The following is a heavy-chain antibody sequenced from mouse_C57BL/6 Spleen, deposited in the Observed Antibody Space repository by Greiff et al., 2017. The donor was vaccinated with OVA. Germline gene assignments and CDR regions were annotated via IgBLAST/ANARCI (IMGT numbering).Heavy chain of an antibody. J-gene: IGHJ2*01. Sequence: EVKLMESGGGLVKPGGSLKLSCAASGFTFSDYGMHWVRQAPEKGLEWVAYISSGSSTIYYADTVKGRFTISRDNAKNTLFLQMTSLRSEDTAMYYCARRDYYYGSTGYFDYWGQGTTLTVSS. V-gene: IGHV5-17*01. CDR1: GFTFSDYG. CDR2: ISSGSSTI. CDR3: ARRDYYYGSTGYFDY. D-gene: IGHD1-1*01.